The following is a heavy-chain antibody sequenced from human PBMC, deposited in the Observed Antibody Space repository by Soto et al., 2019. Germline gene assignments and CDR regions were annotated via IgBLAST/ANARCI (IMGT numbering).Heavy chain of an antibody. J-gene: IGHJ4*02. V-gene: IGHV1-46*01. Sequence: ASAKVSCKASGYTFTSYYMQWVLQAPGQGLEWMVIMNPSDGSTIYAEKFQGRVTMTRYTSTSAVYMELSSLGCEDAAVCSSATEVAAGVEDGGQGALVTVSS. CDR3: ATEVAAGVED. D-gene: IGHD6-13*01. CDR2: MNPSDGST. CDR1: GYTFTSYY.